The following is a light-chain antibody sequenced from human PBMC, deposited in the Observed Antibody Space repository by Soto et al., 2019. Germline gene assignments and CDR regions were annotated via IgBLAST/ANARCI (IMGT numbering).Light chain of an antibody. CDR1: QTVSSN. CDR3: QQYGSSPLT. CDR2: DAS. J-gene: IGKJ4*01. Sequence: EIVMTLSPDTLSVYTRERAALSCMASQTVSSNLAWYQQKPGQAPRLLIYDASTRATGIPARFSGSGSGTDFTLTISRLEPEDFAVYYCQQYGSSPLTVGGGTKVDI. V-gene: IGKV3-20*01.